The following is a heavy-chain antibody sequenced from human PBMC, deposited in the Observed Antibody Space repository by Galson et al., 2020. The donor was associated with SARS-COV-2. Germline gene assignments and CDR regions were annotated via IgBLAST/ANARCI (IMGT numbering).Heavy chain of an antibody. Sequence: WGSLRLSCAASGFTFSDYYMSWVRQAPGKGLEWVSVSYSGGTTYYPDSVRGRFTISRDNSKNTLYLQMNSLRTEDTAVYYCASHYYGSGSYSPCAYWGQGTLVTVSS. V-gene: IGHV3-66*04. D-gene: IGHD3-10*01. CDR1: GFTFSDYY. CDR3: ASHYYGSGSYSPCAY. CDR2: SYSGGTT. J-gene: IGHJ4*02.